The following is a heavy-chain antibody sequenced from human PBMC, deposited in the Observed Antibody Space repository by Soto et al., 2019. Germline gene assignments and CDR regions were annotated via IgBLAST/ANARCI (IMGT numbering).Heavy chain of an antibody. J-gene: IGHJ4*02. D-gene: IGHD2-15*01. Sequence: ASVKVSCKAYPFTNDKIHWVRQAPGQGLEWMGLINPGGGSTNYAQSFQGRVTMTRDTSTSTVYMELSSLRSEDTAVYYCAREVVVPATDTNFDYWGQGTLVTVS. V-gene: IGHV1-46*01. CDR3: AREVVVPATDTNFDY. CDR1: PFTNDK. CDR2: INPGGGST.